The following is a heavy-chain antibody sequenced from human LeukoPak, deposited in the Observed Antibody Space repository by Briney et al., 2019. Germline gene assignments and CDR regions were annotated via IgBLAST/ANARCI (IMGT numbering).Heavy chain of an antibody. Sequence: GGSLRLSCAAPGFTFSSYAMSWVRQAPGKGLEWVSAISGSGGSTYYADSVKGRFTISRDNSKNTLYLQMNSLRAEDTAVYYCAKAIAAAGYYYYGMDVWGQGTTVTVSS. CDR3: AKAIAAAGYYYYGMDV. CDR2: ISGSGGST. V-gene: IGHV3-23*01. J-gene: IGHJ6*02. CDR1: GFTFSSYA. D-gene: IGHD6-13*01.